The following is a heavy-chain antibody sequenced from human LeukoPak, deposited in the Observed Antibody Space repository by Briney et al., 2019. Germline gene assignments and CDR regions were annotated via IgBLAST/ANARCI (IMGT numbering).Heavy chain of an antibody. CDR2: IYYSGTT. V-gene: IGHV4-59*01. J-gene: IGHJ5*02. CDR3: ARSKSTSGWYDSYWFDP. CDR1: GGSISNYY. D-gene: IGHD6-19*01. Sequence: SETLSLTCTVSGGSISNYYWSWIRQPPGKGLEWIGYIYYSGTTNYNPSLKSRVTISVDTSKNQFSLKLNSVTAADTAVYYCARSKSTSGWYDSYWFDPWGQGTLVTVSS.